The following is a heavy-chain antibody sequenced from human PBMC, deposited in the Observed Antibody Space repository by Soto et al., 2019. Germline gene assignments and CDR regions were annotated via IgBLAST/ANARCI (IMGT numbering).Heavy chain of an antibody. CDR2: IIPILGIA. V-gene: IGHV1-69*02. CDR3: ARGTYYYDSSGYYEGRDYFDY. J-gene: IGHJ4*02. CDR1: GYTFTGYY. D-gene: IGHD3-22*01. Sequence: SVKVSCKASGYTFTGYYMHWVRQAPGQGLEWMGRIIPILGIANYAQKFQGRVTITADKSTSTAYMELSSLRSEDTAVYYCARGTYYYDSSGYYEGRDYFDYWGQGTLVTVSS.